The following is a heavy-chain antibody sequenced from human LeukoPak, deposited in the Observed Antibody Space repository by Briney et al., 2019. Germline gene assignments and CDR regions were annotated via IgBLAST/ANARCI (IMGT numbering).Heavy chain of an antibody. CDR3: ASIGYCSSTSCYNPDY. CDR1: GYTFTGYY. D-gene: IGHD2-2*02. V-gene: IGHV1-2*02. Sequence: ASVKVSCKASGYTFTGYYMHWVRQAPGQGLEWMGWINPNSGGTNYAQKFQGRVTMTRDTSISTAYMELSRLRSDDTAVYYCASIGYCSSTSCYNPDYGGQGTLVTVSS. CDR2: INPNSGGT. J-gene: IGHJ4*02.